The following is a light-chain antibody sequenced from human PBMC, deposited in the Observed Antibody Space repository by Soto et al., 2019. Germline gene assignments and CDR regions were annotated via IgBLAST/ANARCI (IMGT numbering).Light chain of an antibody. Sequence: QSALTQPASSSGSPGRSVAISCTGTSSDVGGYNYVSWYQQHPGKAPKLMIYEVNKRPSGVPDRFSGSKSGNTASLTVSGLQAEDEADYYCSSYAGSRNVFGTGTKVTVL. CDR2: EVN. V-gene: IGLV2-8*01. CDR1: SSDVGGYNY. J-gene: IGLJ1*01. CDR3: SSYAGSRNV.